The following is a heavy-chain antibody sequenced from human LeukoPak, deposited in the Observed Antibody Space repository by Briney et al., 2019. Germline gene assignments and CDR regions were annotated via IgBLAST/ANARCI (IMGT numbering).Heavy chain of an antibody. CDR2: IASDGDT. CDR3: ANEAHRHLDLHN. CDR1: GFTLRHFA. V-gene: IGHV3-23*01. Sequence: AGGSLRLSCAASGFTLRHFAMNWVRQAPGKGLEWVSSIASDGDTFYAGSVKGRFTISRDISTNTLHLQMNSLGADDTAIYFCANEAHRHLDLHNWGQGTLVTVSS. J-gene: IGHJ4*02.